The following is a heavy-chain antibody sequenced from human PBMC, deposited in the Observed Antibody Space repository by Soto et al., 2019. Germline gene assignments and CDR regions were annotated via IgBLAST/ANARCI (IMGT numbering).Heavy chain of an antibody. D-gene: IGHD3-9*01. CDR1: GFTFGDYA. J-gene: IGHJ6*02. V-gene: IGHV3-49*04. Sequence: PGGSLRLSCTASGFTFGDYAMSWVRQAPGKGLEWVGFIRSKAYGGTTEYAASVKGRFTISRDDSKSIAYLQMNSLKTEDTAVYYCTRYYDILTHTHYYYYYGMDVWGQGTTVTVSS. CDR2: IRSKAYGGTT. CDR3: TRYYDILTHTHYYYYYGMDV.